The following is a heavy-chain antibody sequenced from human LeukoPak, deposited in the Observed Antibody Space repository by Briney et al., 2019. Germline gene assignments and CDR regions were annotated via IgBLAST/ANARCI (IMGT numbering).Heavy chain of an antibody. Sequence: SGTLSLTCAVSGGSITSSNWWSWVRQPPGKGLEWIGEIYYTGNTSYNPSLKSRVTISVDTSKNQFSLRLSSVTAADTAVYYCARDRLALPWAGHSCYYMDVWGKGATITVSS. V-gene: IGHV4-4*02. CDR3: ARDRLALPWAGHSCYYMDV. D-gene: IGHD1-14*01. J-gene: IGHJ6*03. CDR1: GGSITSSNW. CDR2: IYYTGNT.